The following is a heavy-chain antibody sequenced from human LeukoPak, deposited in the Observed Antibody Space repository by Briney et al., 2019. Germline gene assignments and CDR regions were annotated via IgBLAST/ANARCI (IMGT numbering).Heavy chain of an antibody. CDR1: GSTFNSYS. D-gene: IGHD6-19*01. J-gene: IGHJ3*02. V-gene: IGHV3-21*01. CDR3: ARGRGAMAGDTFDI. Sequence: GGSLRLSCAASGSTFNSYSMNWFRQAPGKGLEWVSSISSSSRFIYYADSVKGRFTISRDNAKNSLYLQMTSLRAADTAVYYCARGRGAMAGDTFDIWGQGTMVTVSS. CDR2: ISSSSRFI.